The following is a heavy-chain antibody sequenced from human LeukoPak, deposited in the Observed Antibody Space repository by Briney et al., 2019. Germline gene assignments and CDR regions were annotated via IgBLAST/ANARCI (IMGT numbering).Heavy chain of an antibody. Sequence: GGSLRLSCAASGFTFSSYAMHWVRQAPGKGLEWVAVISYDGSNKYYADSVKGRFTISRDNSKNTLYLQMNSLRAEDTAVYYCARDGLSVVVAAISYWFDPWGQGTLVTVSS. D-gene: IGHD2-15*01. CDR3: ARDGLSVVVAAISYWFDP. CDR2: ISYDGSNK. V-gene: IGHV3-30*04. CDR1: GFTFSSYA. J-gene: IGHJ5*02.